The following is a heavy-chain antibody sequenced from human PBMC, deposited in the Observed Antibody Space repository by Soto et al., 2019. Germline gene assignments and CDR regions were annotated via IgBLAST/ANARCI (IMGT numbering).Heavy chain of an antibody. CDR3: ARENYYDSSGYYSGFDY. D-gene: IGHD3-22*01. CDR2: IWYDGSNK. Sequence: PGGSLRLSCAASGFTFSSYGMHWVRQAPGKGLEWVTVIWYDGSNKYYADSVKGRFTISRDNSKNTLYLQMNSLRAEDTAVYYCARENYYDSSGYYSGFDYWGQGTLVTVSS. J-gene: IGHJ4*02. V-gene: IGHV3-33*01. CDR1: GFTFSSYG.